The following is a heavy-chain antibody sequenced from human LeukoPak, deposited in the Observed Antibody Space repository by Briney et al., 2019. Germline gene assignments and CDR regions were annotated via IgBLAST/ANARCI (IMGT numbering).Heavy chain of an antibody. V-gene: IGHV4-59*12. D-gene: IGHD6-13*01. CDR2: IHYSGNT. CDR3: ARESAIPAVGRPDQSFDY. J-gene: IGHJ4*02. CDR1: GGSISSNY. Sequence: SETLSLTCTISGGSISSNYWSWIRQSPGKGLEWIAYIHYSGNTNYNPSLKSRVTMSVDTSKNQLSLRLSSVTAADTAVYYCARESAIPAVGRPDQSFDYWGQGSLVTVSS.